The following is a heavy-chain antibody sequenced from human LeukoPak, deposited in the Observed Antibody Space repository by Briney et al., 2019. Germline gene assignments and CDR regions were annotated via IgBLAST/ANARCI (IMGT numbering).Heavy chain of an antibody. CDR2: INPNSGGT. D-gene: IGHD2-2*01. Sequence: ASVKVSCKASGYTFTGYYMHWVQQAPGKGLEWMGWINPNSGGTNYAHQSQGRFTITRDTSISTAYMELSRLRSDDTAVYYCARARDIVVVPAAERDAFDIWGQGTMVTVSS. CDR1: GYTFTGYY. CDR3: ARARDIVVVPAAERDAFDI. J-gene: IGHJ3*02. V-gene: IGHV1-2*07.